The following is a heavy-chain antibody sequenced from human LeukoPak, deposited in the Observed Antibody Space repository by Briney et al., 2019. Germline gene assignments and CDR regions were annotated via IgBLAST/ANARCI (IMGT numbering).Heavy chain of an antibody. CDR1: DGSSSDYS. CDR2: INHSGTI. CDR3: AGGPSNRRMAIRLYFIKYYYSYMGV. V-gene: IGHV4-34*01. D-gene: IGHD2-21*01. J-gene: IGHJ6*03. Sequence: PSETLSLTCGVFDGSSSDYSWTWIRQPPGKGLEWVGGINHSGTINYNPSLESRVTISLDTSKNQFSLKMTSVTAADTAVYYCAGGPSNRRMAIRLYFIKYYYSYMGVWGKGTTVTVSS.